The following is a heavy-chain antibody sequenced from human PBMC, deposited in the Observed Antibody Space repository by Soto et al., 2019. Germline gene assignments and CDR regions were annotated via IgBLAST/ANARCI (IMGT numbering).Heavy chain of an antibody. CDR2: INAGGGDT. Sequence: ASVKVSCKTSGYTFTTYAMHWVRQAPGQRLEWMGWINAGGGDTKYSQRFQGRVTISRDTSASTVYMELSSLTPEDTAVYYCAGGRVVRGVTTSVPHDFWGQGTLVTGLL. CDR1: GYTFTTYA. J-gene: IGHJ4*02. CDR3: AGGRVVRGVTTSVPHDF. D-gene: IGHD3-10*01. V-gene: IGHV1-3*01.